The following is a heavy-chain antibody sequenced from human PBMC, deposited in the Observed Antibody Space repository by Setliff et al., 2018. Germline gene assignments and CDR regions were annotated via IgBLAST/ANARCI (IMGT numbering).Heavy chain of an antibody. CDR1: GFTFSSYW. V-gene: IGHV4-4*01. CDR3: ARHLSHCTMTTCYNNWFDP. D-gene: IGHD2-2*02. CDR2: INHSGTT. J-gene: IGHJ5*02. Sequence: PGGSLRLSCAASGFTFSSYWMSWVRQAPGKGLEWIGEINHSGTTYYNPSLKRRVTISLDTSKNHFSLNLNSVTAADTAVYFCARHLSHCTMTTCYNNWFDPWGQGTLVTVSS.